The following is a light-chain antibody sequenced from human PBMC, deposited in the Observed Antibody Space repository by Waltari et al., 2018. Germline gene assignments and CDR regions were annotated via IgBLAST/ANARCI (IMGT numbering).Light chain of an antibody. CDR1: SSDVGNYNY. Sequence: QSALTQPASVSGSPGPSITLSSTGTSSDVGNYNYVSWYHQHPGRAPKLIISVVSDRPSGVSHRFSGSKSGNTASLTISGLQAEDEGDYYCCSYTNVGSWVFGGGTKVTVL. J-gene: IGLJ3*02. CDR3: CSYTNVGSWV. V-gene: IGLV2-14*03. CDR2: VVS.